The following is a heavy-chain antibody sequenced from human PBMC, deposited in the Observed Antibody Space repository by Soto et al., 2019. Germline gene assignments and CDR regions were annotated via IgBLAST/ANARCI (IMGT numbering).Heavy chain of an antibody. CDR3: ARDLGYALPDY. J-gene: IGHJ4*02. CDR2: INAGNGNT. D-gene: IGHD2-15*01. V-gene: IGHV1-3*05. Sequence: QVQLVQSGAEEKKPGASVKVSCKASGYTFTSYAMHWVRQAPGQRLEWMGWINAGNGNTKYSQKFQGRVTITRDTSASTAYMELSSLRSEDAAVYYCARDLGYALPDYWGQGTLVTVSS. CDR1: GYTFTSYA.